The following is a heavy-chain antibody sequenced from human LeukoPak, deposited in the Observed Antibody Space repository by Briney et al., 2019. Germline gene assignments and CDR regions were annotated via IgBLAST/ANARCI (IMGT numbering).Heavy chain of an antibody. D-gene: IGHD3-22*01. Sequence: SETLSLTCTVSGGSISSSSYYWGWIRQPPGKGLEWIGSIYYSGSTYYNPSLKSRVTISVDTSKNQFSLKLSSVTAADTAVYYCARGRVPRYYYDSSGYYDYYGMDVWGQGTTVTVSS. CDR2: IYYSGST. CDR1: GGSISSSSYY. J-gene: IGHJ6*02. V-gene: IGHV4-39*01. CDR3: ARGRVPRYYYDSSGYYDYYGMDV.